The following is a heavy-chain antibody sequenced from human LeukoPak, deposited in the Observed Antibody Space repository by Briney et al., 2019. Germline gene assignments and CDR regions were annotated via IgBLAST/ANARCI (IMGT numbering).Heavy chain of an antibody. CDR1: GFTFSSYA. CDR2: ISGSGGST. V-gene: IGHV3-23*01. D-gene: IGHD1-26*01. Sequence: TGGSLRLSCAASGFTFSSYAMSWVRQAPGKGLEWVSAISGSGGSTYYADSVKGRFTISRDNSKNTLYLQMNSLRGDDTAVYYCAKAATWAYNWFDPWGQGTLVTVSS. CDR3: AKAATWAYNWFDP. J-gene: IGHJ5*02.